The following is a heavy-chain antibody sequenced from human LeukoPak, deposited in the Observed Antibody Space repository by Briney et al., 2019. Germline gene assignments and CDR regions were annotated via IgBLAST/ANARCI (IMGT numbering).Heavy chain of an antibody. CDR1: GGSFSGYY. D-gene: IGHD3-22*01. J-gene: IGHJ4*02. V-gene: IGHV4-34*01. CDR3: ARGPRVRYYYDSSGYYWDY. CDR2: INHSGST. Sequence: PSETLSLTCAVYGGSFSGYYWSWIRQPPGKGLEWIGEINHSGSTNYNPSLKSRVTISVDTSKNQFSLKLSSVTAADTAVYYCARGPRVRYYYDSSGYYWDYWGQGTLVTVSS.